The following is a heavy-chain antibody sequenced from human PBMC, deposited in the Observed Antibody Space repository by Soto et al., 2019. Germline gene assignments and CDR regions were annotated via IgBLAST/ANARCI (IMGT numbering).Heavy chain of an antibody. Sequence: ASVKVSCKASGNTVPNYAIHWVRQAPGQGLEWMGWISGHNGNKKYAQKPQGRVSMTTDTSTSTAYMELRSLRSDDTAVYYCARDLGQQLFDYWGQGTLVTVSS. CDR2: ISGHNGNK. CDR1: GNTVPNYA. CDR3: ARDLGQQLFDY. V-gene: IGHV1-18*01. J-gene: IGHJ4*02. D-gene: IGHD6-13*01.